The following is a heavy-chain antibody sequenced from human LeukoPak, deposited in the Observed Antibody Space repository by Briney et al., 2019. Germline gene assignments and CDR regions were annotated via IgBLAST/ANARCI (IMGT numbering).Heavy chain of an antibody. CDR2: ITGSGGNT. Sequence: GASLRLSCAASGFTFSNYAMSWVRQAPGKGLEWVSAITGSGGNTYYPDSVKGRFTISRDNSKNTVFLQMNSLRAEDTAVYYCAKWGDYDVLTGYYVSDYWGQGTLVTVSS. J-gene: IGHJ4*02. V-gene: IGHV3-23*01. CDR3: AKWGDYDVLTGYYVSDY. D-gene: IGHD3-9*01. CDR1: GFTFSNYA.